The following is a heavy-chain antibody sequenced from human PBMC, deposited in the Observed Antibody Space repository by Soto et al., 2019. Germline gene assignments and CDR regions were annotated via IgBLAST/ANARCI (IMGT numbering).Heavy chain of an antibody. D-gene: IGHD6-13*01. Sequence: SVKVSCKASGGTFSSYAISWVRQAPGQGLEWMGGIIPIFGTANYAQKFQGRVTITADESTSTAYMELSSLRSEDTAVYYCAREDSSSWYGRSAFDIWGQGTMVTVSS. V-gene: IGHV1-69*13. CDR2: IIPIFGTA. CDR3: AREDSSSWYGRSAFDI. CDR1: GGTFSSYA. J-gene: IGHJ3*02.